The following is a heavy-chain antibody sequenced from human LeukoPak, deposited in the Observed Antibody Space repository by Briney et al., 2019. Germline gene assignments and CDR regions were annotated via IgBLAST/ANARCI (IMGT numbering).Heavy chain of an antibody. CDR3: AVELTIFGVVTNHPLDD. J-gene: IGHJ4*02. CDR1: GGSISSYY. V-gene: IGHV4-4*07. D-gene: IGHD3-3*01. CDR2: IYTSGST. Sequence: PSETLSLTCTVSGGSISSYYWSWIRQPAGKGLEWIGRIYTSGSTNYNPSLKSRVTMSVDTSKNQFSLKLSSVTAADTAVYYCAVELTIFGVVTNHPLDDWGQGTLVTVSS.